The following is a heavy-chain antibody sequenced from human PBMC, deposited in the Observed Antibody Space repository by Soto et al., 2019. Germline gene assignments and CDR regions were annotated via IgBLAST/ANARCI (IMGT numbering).Heavy chain of an antibody. V-gene: IGHV4-30-2*01. CDR1: GGSTSSGGYS. D-gene: IGHD4-17*01. CDR3: ARVQSTDYVFDY. CDR2: IYHSGST. J-gene: IGHJ4*02. Sequence: TSETLSLTCAVSGGSTSSGGYSWSWIRQPPGKGLEWIGYIYHSGSTYYNPSLKSRVTISVDRSKNQFSLKLSSVTAADTAVYYCARVQSTDYVFDYWGQGTLVTVSS.